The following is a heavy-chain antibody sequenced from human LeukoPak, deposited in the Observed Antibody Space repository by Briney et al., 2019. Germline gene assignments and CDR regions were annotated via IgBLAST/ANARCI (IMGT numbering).Heavy chain of an antibody. V-gene: IGHV1-8*01. D-gene: IGHD5-24*01. Sequence: ASVQVSCKASGYNVIAFDIHWVRQATGQGLEWMGWMNPHSGTTAYAQKVQGRVTMTRDISINTAYMELSGLRSEDTAVYYCARGRTQMAAVLGHWGQGSLVTVSS. CDR1: GYNVIAFD. CDR3: ARGRTQMAAVLGH. CDR2: MNPHSGTT. J-gene: IGHJ5*02.